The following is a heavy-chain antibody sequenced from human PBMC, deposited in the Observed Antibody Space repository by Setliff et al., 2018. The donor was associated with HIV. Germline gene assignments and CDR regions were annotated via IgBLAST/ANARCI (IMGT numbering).Heavy chain of an antibody. CDR3: ARHRVRDSWRGLGGTFDY. J-gene: IGHJ4*02. Sequence: PSETLSLTCAVYGGSFSGYYWSWIRQAPGKGLEWIGEIDHSGSTNYNPSLKSRVTISVDTSKNHFSLRLTSVTAADTAMYYCARHRVRDSWRGLGGTFDYWGQGTRVTVSS. V-gene: IGHV4-34*01. D-gene: IGHD3-3*01. CDR2: IDHSGST. CDR1: GGSFSGYY.